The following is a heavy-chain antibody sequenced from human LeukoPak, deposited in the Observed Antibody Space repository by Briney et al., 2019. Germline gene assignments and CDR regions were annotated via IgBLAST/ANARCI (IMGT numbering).Heavy chain of an antibody. CDR2: ISHDGSYE. V-gene: IGHV3-30*18. CDR3: AKEPSYCTNGVCYSRVFDR. CDR1: GFTFSSFG. Sequence: SGGSLRLSCAGSGFTFSSFGMHWVRQAPGKGLEWVAVISHDGSYEYYADSVKGRFTTSRDNSKNTLYLQMSGLRAEDTAVYYCAKEPSYCTNGVCYSRVFDRWGQGALVTVSS. D-gene: IGHD2-8*01. J-gene: IGHJ5*02.